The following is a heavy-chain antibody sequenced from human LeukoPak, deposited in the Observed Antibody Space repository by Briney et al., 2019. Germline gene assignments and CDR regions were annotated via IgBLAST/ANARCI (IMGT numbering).Heavy chain of an antibody. CDR1: GGSISSSGYY. Sequence: SETLSLTCTVSGGSISSSGYYWSWIRQPPGKGLEWIGYIYHSGSTYYNPSLKSRVTISVDRSKNQFSLKLSSVTAADTAVYYCARDEVGGSPDYWGQGTLVTVSS. CDR2: IYHSGST. V-gene: IGHV4-30-2*01. CDR3: ARDEVGGSPDY. D-gene: IGHD1-26*01. J-gene: IGHJ4*02.